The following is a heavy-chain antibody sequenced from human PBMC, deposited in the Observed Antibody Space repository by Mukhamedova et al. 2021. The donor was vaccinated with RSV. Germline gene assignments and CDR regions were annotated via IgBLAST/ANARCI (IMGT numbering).Heavy chain of an antibody. D-gene: IGHD3-16*01. V-gene: IGHV5-51*04. J-gene: IGHJ6*02. CDR3: ARLISGNWGDGLDV. CDR2: IYPGNSEA. Sequence: GKGLEWMGIIYPGNSEARYSPSFQDQVTFSVDKPVTTAYLQWSSLKASDTAMYYCARLISGNWGDGLDVWGQGATVTVSS.